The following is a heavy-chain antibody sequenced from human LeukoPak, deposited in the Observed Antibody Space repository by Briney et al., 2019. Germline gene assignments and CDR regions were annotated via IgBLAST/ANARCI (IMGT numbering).Heavy chain of an antibody. D-gene: IGHD3-22*01. CDR2: ISYDGSNK. CDR3: AKGRAGNYYYDSSDY. J-gene: IGHJ4*02. CDR1: GFTFSSYG. Sequence: GGSLRLSCAASGFTFSSYGMHWVRQAPGKGLEWVAVISYDGSNKYYADSVKGRFTISRDNSKNTLYLQMNSLRAEDTAVYYCAKGRAGNYYYDSSDYWGQGTLVTVSS. V-gene: IGHV3-30*18.